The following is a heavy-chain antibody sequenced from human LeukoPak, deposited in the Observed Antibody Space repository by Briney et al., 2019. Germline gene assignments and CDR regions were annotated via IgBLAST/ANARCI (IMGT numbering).Heavy chain of an antibody. J-gene: IGHJ4*02. CDR2: ISAYNGNT. CDR1: GYTFSIYG. V-gene: IGHV1-18*01. CDR3: ARGRNIEMTTMSGGSDY. D-gene: IGHD5-24*01. Sequence: ASVKVSCKAAGYTFSIYGVTWVRQAPGQGLEWVAWISAYNGNTNYAQKFQGRVSMTRDSSISTAYMDLSDLRSDDTAVYSCARGRNIEMTTMSGGSDYWGQGTLVTVSS.